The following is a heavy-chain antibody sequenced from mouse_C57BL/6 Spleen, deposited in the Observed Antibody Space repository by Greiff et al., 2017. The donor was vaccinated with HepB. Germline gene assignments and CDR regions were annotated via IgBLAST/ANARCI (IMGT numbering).Heavy chain of an antibody. CDR2: IDPSDSYT. CDR3: ARFTYYYGSSYGYFDV. V-gene: IGHV1-69*01. J-gene: IGHJ1*03. CDR1: GYTFTSYW. D-gene: IGHD1-1*01. Sequence: QVQLQQPGAELVMPGASVKLSCKASGYTFTSYWMHWVKQRPGQGLEWIGEIDPSDSYTNYNQKFKGKSTLTVAKSSSTAYMQLSSLTSEDSAVYYCARFTYYYGSSYGYFDVWGTGTTVTVSS.